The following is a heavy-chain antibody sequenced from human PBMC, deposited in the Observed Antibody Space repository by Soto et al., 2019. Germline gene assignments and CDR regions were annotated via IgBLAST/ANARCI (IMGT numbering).Heavy chain of an antibody. J-gene: IGHJ5*02. V-gene: IGHV4-34*01. CDR1: GGSFSGYY. CDR2: INHSGST. Sequence: PSETLSLTCAVYGGSFSGYYWSWIRQPPGKGLEWIGEINHSGSTNYNPSLKSRVTISVDTSKNQFSLKLSSVTAADTAVYYCARGRIAAPNWFDPWGQGTLVTVSS. CDR3: ARGRIAAPNWFDP. D-gene: IGHD6-13*01.